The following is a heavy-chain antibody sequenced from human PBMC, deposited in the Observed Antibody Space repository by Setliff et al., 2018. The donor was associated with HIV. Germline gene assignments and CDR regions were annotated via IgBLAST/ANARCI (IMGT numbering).Heavy chain of an antibody. V-gene: IGHV1-2*06. CDR2: VNPNSGDT. Sequence: ASVKVSCKASGYSFTDYFMHWVRQAPGQGLEWMGRVNPNSGDTNYAQKFQGRVTMTRHTSISTAYLGLSSLRSEDTAVYYCARVDYYDSSGYWHFDYWGQGTLVTVSS. D-gene: IGHD3-22*01. J-gene: IGHJ4*02. CDR1: GYSFTDYF. CDR3: ARVDYYDSSGYWHFDY.